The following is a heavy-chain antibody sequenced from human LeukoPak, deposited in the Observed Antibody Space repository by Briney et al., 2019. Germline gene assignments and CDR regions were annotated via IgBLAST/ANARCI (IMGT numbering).Heavy chain of an antibody. CDR3: ARGQGPRRITIFGVAMAINWFDP. D-gene: IGHD3-3*01. J-gene: IGHJ5*02. CDR2: MNPNSGNT. Sequence: GASVKVSCKASGYTFTSYDINWVRQATGQGLEWMGWMNPNSGNTGYAQKFQGRVTMTRNTSISTAYMELSSLRSEDTAVYYCARGQGPRRITIFGVAMAINWFDPWGQGTLVTVSS. V-gene: IGHV1-8*01. CDR1: GYTFTSYD.